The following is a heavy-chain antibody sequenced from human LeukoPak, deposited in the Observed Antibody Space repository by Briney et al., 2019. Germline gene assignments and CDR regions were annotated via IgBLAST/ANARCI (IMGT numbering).Heavy chain of an antibody. CDR2: IYHSGNT. CDR1: GGSFSGYS. CDR3: ARDAYDSSGYSFDY. Sequence: SETLSLTCAVYGGSFSGYSWSWIRQPPGKGLEWIGEIYHSGNTNYNPSLKSRVTISVDKSKNQFSLKLSSVTAADTAVYYCARDAYDSSGYSFDYWGQGTLVTVSS. J-gene: IGHJ4*02. D-gene: IGHD3-22*01. V-gene: IGHV4-34*01.